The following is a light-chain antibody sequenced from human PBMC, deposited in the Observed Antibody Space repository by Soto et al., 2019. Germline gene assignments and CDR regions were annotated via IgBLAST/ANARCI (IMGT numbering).Light chain of an antibody. CDR1: SGHSSYI. CDR3: ETWDSNTKL. J-gene: IGLJ3*02. V-gene: IGLV4-60*03. CDR2: LEGSGSY. Sequence: QSVLTQSSSASASLGSSVKLTCTLSSGHSSYIIAWHQQQPGKAPRYLMKLEGSGSYNKGSGVPDRFSGSSSGADRYLTISNLQSEDEADYYCETWDSNTKLFGEATKLTVL.